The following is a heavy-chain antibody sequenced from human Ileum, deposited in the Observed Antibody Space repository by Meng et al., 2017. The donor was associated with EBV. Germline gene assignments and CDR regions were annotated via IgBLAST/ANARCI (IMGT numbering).Heavy chain of an antibody. CDR3: ARGNGWRFDY. V-gene: IGHV7-4-1*01. Sequence: VRSGSELKKPGDSVKVSCQAAGYTFTSSSMNWVRHAPGQGLEWMGWININTGNPTYAQGFTGRFVFSLDTSVSTAYLQIDSLKADDTAVYYCARGNGWRFDYWGQGTLVTVSS. CDR1: GYTFTSSS. J-gene: IGHJ4*02. CDR2: ININTGNP. D-gene: IGHD6-19*01.